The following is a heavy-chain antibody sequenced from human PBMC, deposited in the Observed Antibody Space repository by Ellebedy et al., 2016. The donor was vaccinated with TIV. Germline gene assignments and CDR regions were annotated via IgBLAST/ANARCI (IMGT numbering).Heavy chain of an antibody. Sequence: ASVKVSCKASGYSFTTYPTHWVRQAPGQRLEWMGWINAGNGNTKYSQKFQGRVTITRDTSASTAYMELSSLRFEDTAVYYCARAGTTVTTPIDHWGQGTLVTVSS. CDR2: INAGNGNT. D-gene: IGHD4-17*01. CDR1: GYSFTTYP. V-gene: IGHV1-3*01. J-gene: IGHJ4*02. CDR3: ARAGTTVTTPIDH.